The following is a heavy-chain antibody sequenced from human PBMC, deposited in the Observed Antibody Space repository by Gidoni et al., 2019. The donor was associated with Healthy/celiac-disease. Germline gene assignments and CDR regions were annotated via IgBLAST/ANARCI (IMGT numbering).Heavy chain of an antibody. J-gene: IGHJ4*02. CDR3: ARVYSGYDSGYFDY. D-gene: IGHD5-12*01. CDR1: GGPISSYY. CDR2: IYYSGST. V-gene: IGHV4-59*01. Sequence: QVQLQESGPGLVKPSETLSATCTVSGGPISSYYWSWIRQPPGKGLEWIGYIYYSGSTNYNPSLKSRVTISVDTSKNQFSLKLSSVTAADTAVYYCARVYSGYDSGYFDYWGQGTLVTVSS.